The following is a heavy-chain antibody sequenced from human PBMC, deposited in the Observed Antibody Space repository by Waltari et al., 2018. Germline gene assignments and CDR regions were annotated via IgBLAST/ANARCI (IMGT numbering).Heavy chain of an antibody. CDR3: AKIRYDSSGYNYYFDY. Sequence: QVQLVESGGGVVQPGGSLSLSCAASGFTFSSYGMNWVRQDPGKGLEWVAFIRYDGSNKYYADSVKGRFTISRDNSKNTLYLQMNSLRAEDTAVYYCAKIRYDSSGYNYYFDYWGQGTLVTVSS. V-gene: IGHV3-30*02. CDR2: IRYDGSNK. J-gene: IGHJ4*02. D-gene: IGHD3-22*01. CDR1: GFTFSSYG.